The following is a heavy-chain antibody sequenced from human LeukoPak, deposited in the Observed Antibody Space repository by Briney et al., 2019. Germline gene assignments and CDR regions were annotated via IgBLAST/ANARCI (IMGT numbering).Heavy chain of an antibody. CDR2: INQVSSHI. CDR1: GFTFSSYA. J-gene: IGHJ4*02. V-gene: IGHV3-21*01. Sequence: PGGSLRLSCAASGFTFSSYAMSWVRQAPGKGLEWVSSINQVSSHIYYADSVRGRFTISRDNAKNSLYLQMSSLRAEDTAVYYCTRDPTQYLRYGYFDHWGQGTLVTVSS. CDR3: TRDPTQYLRYGYFDH. D-gene: IGHD4-11*01.